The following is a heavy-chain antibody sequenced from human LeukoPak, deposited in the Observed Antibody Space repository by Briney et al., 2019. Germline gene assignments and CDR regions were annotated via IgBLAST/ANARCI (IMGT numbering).Heavy chain of an antibody. J-gene: IGHJ6*04. CDR3: AIPWFGENYGMDV. D-gene: IGHD3-10*01. CDR2: ISAYNGNT. V-gene: IGHV1-18*04. CDR1: GYTFTSYG. Sequence: ASVKVSCKASGYTFTSYGISWVRQAPGQGLEWMGWISAYNGNTNYAQKLQGRVTMTTDTFTSTAYMELRSLRSDDTAVYYCAIPWFGENYGMDVWGKGTTVTVSS.